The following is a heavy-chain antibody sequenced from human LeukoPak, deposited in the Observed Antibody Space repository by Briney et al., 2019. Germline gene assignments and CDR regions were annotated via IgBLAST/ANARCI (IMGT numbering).Heavy chain of an antibody. CDR2: ISSTSATI. CDR1: TFTFTNYG. V-gene: IGHV3-48*04. J-gene: IGHJ6*02. D-gene: IGHD4-23*01. CDR3: AKDRTVTAPPDLFQYYYGMDV. Sequence: PGGSLRLSCAASTFTFTNYGMNWVRQAPGKGLEWLSYISSTSATIYYADSVKGRFTISRDNAKKSLYLQMNSLRAEDTAVYYCAKDRTVTAPPDLFQYYYGMDVWGQGTTVTVSS.